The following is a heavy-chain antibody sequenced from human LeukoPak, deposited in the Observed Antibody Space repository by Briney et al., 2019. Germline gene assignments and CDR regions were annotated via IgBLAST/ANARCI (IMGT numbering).Heavy chain of an antibody. CDR2: IYHSGNT. CDR1: GYSISSAYY. J-gene: IGHJ4*02. CDR3: ASRMITNPW. V-gene: IGHV4-38-2*01. Sequence: SETLSLTCAVSGYSISSAYYWGWIRQPPGKGLEWIGSIYHSGNTHYNPSLKSRVTISVDTSKNQFSLKLGSVTAADTAVYYCASRMITNPWWGQGTLVTVSS. D-gene: IGHD3-16*01.